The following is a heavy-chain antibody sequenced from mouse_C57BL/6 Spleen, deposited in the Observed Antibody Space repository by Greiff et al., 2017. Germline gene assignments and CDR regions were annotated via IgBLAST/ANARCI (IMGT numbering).Heavy chain of an antibody. CDR1: GYTFTSYW. CDR2: IHPNSGST. CDR3: AREDGNYGGWAMED. D-gene: IGHD2-1*01. Sequence: VQLQQPGAELVKPGASVKLSCKASGYTFTSYWMHWVKQRPGQGLEWIGMIHPNSGSTNYNEKFKGKATLTVDKSSSTAYMHLSSLASEDSAVYDCAREDGNYGGWAMEDWGQGTSVTVSS. V-gene: IGHV1-64*01. J-gene: IGHJ4*01.